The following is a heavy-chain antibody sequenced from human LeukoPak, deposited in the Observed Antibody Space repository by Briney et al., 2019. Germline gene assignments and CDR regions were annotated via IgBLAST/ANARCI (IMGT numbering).Heavy chain of an antibody. V-gene: IGHV4-39*07. CDR3: ARVGLGISTHLDF. CDR2: IYYSGST. D-gene: IGHD2-2*01. Sequence: SETLSLTCTVSGGSISSSSYYWGWIRQPPGKGLEWIGSIYYSGSTSYNPSLKSRVTISIDTSKNQFSLKLSSVTAADTAVYYCARVGLGISTHLDFWGQGTLVTVSS. J-gene: IGHJ4*02. CDR1: GGSISSSSYY.